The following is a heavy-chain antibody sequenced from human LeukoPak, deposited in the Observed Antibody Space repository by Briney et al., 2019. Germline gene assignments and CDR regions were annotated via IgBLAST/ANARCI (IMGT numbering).Heavy chain of an antibody. CDR1: GGSISSYY. V-gene: IGHV4-59*01. Sequence: SETLSLTCTVSGGSISSYYWSWIRQPPGKGLEWIGDIYYSGSTNYNPSLKSRVNISVDTSKNQFSLKLSSVTAADTAVYYCARVDPDSSSTLEVFDYWGQGTLVTVSS. CDR2: IYYSGST. J-gene: IGHJ4*02. D-gene: IGHD6-6*01. CDR3: ARVDPDSSSTLEVFDY.